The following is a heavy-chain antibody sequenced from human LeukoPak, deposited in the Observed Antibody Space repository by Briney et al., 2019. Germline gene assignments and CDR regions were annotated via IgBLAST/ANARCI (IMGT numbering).Heavy chain of an antibody. Sequence: ASVKVSCKASGYTFTSYYMHWVRQAPGQGLEWMGIINPSGGSTGYAQKFQGRVTMTRDTSTSTVYMELSSLRSEDTAVYYCARGTDIVLVPAAPDVWGQGTPVTASS. V-gene: IGHV1-46*01. J-gene: IGHJ6*02. CDR3: ARGTDIVLVPAAPDV. CDR1: GYTFTSYY. CDR2: INPSGGST. D-gene: IGHD2-2*01.